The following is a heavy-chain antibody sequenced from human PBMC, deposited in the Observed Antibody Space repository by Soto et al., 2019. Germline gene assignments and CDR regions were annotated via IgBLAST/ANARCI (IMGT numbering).Heavy chain of an antibody. CDR2: ISYDGSNK. CDR3: ARDLHCSGGSCYSEKGYNWFDP. V-gene: IGHV3-30-3*01. D-gene: IGHD2-15*01. Sequence: PGGSLRLSCAASGFTFSSYAMHWVRQAPGKGLEWVAVISYDGSNKYYADSVKGRFTISRDNSKNTLYLQMNSLRAEDTAVYYCARDLHCSGGSCYSEKGYNWFDPWGQGTLVTVSS. CDR1: GFTFSSYA. J-gene: IGHJ5*02.